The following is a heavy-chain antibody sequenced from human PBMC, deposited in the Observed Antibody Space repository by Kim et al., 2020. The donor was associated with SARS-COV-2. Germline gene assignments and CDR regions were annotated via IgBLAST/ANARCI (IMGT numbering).Heavy chain of an antibody. V-gene: IGHV3-21*01. Sequence: GGSLRLSCAASGFTFSSYSMNWVRQAPGKGLEWVSSISSSSSYIYYADSVKGRFTISRDNAKNSLYLQMNSLRAEDTAVYYCARNGDYGDFPVPVGGFAPWGQGTLVTVSS. CDR1: GFTFSSYS. J-gene: IGHJ5*02. D-gene: IGHD4-17*01. CDR3: ARNGDYGDFPVPVGGFAP. CDR2: ISSSSSYI.